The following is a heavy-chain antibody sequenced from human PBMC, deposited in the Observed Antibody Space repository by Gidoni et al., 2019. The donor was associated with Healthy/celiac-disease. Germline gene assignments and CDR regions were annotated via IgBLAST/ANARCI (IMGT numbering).Heavy chain of an antibody. V-gene: IGHV5-51*01. CDR3: ARAPDTSYYFDY. Sequence: EVQLVPSGAEVNKPWESLKISCQGSGNSFTSSGIGWVRQMPGQGLEWMGIIWPGESDTRYSPSFHGQVTISADKSISTAYLQWSSLKASDTAMYYCARAPDTSYYFDYWGQGTLVTVSS. D-gene: IGHD2-2*02. CDR1: GNSFTSSG. J-gene: IGHJ4*02. CDR2: IWPGESDT.